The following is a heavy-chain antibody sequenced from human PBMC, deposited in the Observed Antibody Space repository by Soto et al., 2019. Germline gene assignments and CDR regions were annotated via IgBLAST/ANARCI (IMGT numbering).Heavy chain of an antibody. CDR1: GLTFSSYW. J-gene: IGHJ3*02. V-gene: IGHV3-7*03. D-gene: IGHD2-15*01. Sequence: PGGSLRLSCAASGLTFSSYWMSWVRQAPGKGLEWVANIKQDGSEKYYVDSVKGRFTISRDNAKNSLYLQMNSLRAEDTAVYYCARDQPRYCSGGSCSDAFDIWGQGTMVTVSS. CDR2: IKQDGSEK. CDR3: ARDQPRYCSGGSCSDAFDI.